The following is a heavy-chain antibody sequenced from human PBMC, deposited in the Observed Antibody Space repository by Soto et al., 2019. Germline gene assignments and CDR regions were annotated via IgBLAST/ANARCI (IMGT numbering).Heavy chain of an antibody. V-gene: IGHV1-18*01. Sequence: QVQLVQSGAEVKKPGASVKVSCKASGYTFTNYGISWVRQAPGQGLEWMGWISAYNGNTNYAQKLQDRVTMTTDTSTSIAYKELRSLRSDDTAVYYCARDSIGLPPSYWGQGTLVTVS. D-gene: IGHD4-17*01. CDR3: ARDSIGLPPSY. CDR2: ISAYNGNT. J-gene: IGHJ4*02. CDR1: GYTFTNYG.